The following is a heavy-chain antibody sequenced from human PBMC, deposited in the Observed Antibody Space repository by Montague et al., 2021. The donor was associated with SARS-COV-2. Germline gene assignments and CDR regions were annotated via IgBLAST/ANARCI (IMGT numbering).Heavy chain of an antibody. CDR3: ARWKLYCSGGSCYSNRFDI. J-gene: IGHJ3*02. D-gene: IGHD2-15*01. CDR2: IYYSGST. V-gene: IGHV4-39*01. Sequence: SETLSLTCTVSGGSISSSSYYWGWIRQPPGKGLEWIGSIYYSGSTYYNPSLKSRVTIYVDTSKNQFSLKLSSVTAADTAVYYCARWKLYCSGGSCYSNRFDIWGQGTMVTVSP. CDR1: GGSISSSSYY.